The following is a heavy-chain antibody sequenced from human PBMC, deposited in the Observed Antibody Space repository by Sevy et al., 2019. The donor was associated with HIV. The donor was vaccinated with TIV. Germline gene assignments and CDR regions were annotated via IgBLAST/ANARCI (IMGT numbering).Heavy chain of an antibody. CDR1: GFTFSSYA. Sequence: GGSLRLSCAASGFTFSSYAMSWVRQAPGKGLEWVSAISGSGGSTYYADSVKGRFTISRDNSKNTLYLQMNSLRAEDTAVNYCAKEVYRSGKRREWSGGYFDRWGRGTLVTVSS. CDR3: AKEVYRSGKRREWSGGYFDR. D-gene: IGHD2-15*01. CDR2: ISGSGGST. V-gene: IGHV3-23*01. J-gene: IGHJ2*01.